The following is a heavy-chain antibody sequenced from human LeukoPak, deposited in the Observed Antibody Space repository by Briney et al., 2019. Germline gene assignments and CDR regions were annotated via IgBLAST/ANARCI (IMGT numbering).Heavy chain of an antibody. CDR3: AKEMVYAIVTSVGFDP. CDR1: GFTFSSYA. V-gene: IGHV3-23*01. D-gene: IGHD2-8*01. J-gene: IGHJ5*02. CDR2: ISGSGGST. Sequence: PGGSLRLSCAASGFTFSSYAMSWVRQAPGKGLEWVSAISGSGGSTYYADSVKGRFTISRDNSKNTLYLQMNSLRAEDTAVYYCAKEMVYAIVTSVGFDPWGQGTLVTVSS.